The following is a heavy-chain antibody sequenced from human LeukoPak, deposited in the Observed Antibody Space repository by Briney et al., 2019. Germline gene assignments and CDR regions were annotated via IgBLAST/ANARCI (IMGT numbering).Heavy chain of an antibody. CDR3: ARGNRGDYDSSGYHDAFDI. J-gene: IGHJ3*02. CDR1: GYSFASYW. V-gene: IGHV5-51*06. Sequence: GESLKISCKGSGYSFASYWIVWVRQMPGKGLEWMGIIYPGDSDRRYSPSFHGQVTISADKSISTAYLQWSSLKASDTAMYYCARGNRGDYDSSGYHDAFDIWGQGTMVIVSS. CDR2: IYPGDSDR. D-gene: IGHD3-22*01.